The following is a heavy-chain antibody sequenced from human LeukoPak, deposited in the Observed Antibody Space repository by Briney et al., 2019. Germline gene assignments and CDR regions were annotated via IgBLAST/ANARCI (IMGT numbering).Heavy chain of an antibody. V-gene: IGHV3-7*01. CDR1: GFTFSSYW. CDR3: ARASYRYDFWSGYYPPYWFDP. CDR2: IKQDGSEK. Sequence: PGGSLRLSCAASGFTFSSYWMSWVRQAPGKGLEWVANIKQDGSEKYYVDSVKGRFTISRDNAKNSLYLQMNSLRAEDTAVYYCARASYRYDFWSGYYPPYWFDPRGQGTLVTVSS. D-gene: IGHD3-3*01. J-gene: IGHJ5*02.